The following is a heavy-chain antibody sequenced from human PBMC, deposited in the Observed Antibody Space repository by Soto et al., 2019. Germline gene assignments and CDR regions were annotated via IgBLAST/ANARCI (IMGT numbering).Heavy chain of an antibody. CDR3: ARSSPHSGYYAPCDY. CDR2: IYYSGST. J-gene: IGHJ4*02. D-gene: IGHD3-22*01. V-gene: IGHV4-59*08. CDR1: GGSISSYC. Sequence: SETLSLTCTVSGGSISSYCWSWIRQPPGKGLEWIGYIYYSGSTNYNPSLKSRVTISVDTSKNQFSLKLSSVTAADTAVYYCARSSPHSGYYAPCDYWGQGTLVTVSS.